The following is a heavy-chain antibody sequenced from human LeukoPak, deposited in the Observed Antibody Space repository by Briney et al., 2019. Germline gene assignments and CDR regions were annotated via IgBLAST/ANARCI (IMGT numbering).Heavy chain of an antibody. CDR1: GFMFSSNG. J-gene: IGHJ4*02. V-gene: IGHV3-30*18. D-gene: IGHD6-13*01. CDR2: LSYDGSNE. Sequence: GGSLRLSCTASGFMFSSNGMHWVRQAPGKGLEWVAVLSYDGSNEYYADSVKGRFTISRDNSKNTLFLQMNSLRADDTAVYYCAKDRSSSWSFDYWGQGTLSPSP. CDR3: AKDRSSSWSFDY.